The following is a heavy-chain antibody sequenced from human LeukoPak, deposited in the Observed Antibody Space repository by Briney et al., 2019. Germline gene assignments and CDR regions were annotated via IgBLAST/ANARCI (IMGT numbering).Heavy chain of an antibody. CDR3: ARGRGTI. CDR2: ISSSSTI. CDR1: GFTFSSYS. J-gene: IGHJ4*02. Sequence: PGGSLRLSCAASGFTFSSYSMNWVRQAPGKGLEWVSYISSSSTIYYADSVKGRFTISRDNAKNSLYLQMNSLRAEDTAVYYCARGRGTIWGQGTLVTVSS. D-gene: IGHD3-16*01. V-gene: IGHV3-48*04.